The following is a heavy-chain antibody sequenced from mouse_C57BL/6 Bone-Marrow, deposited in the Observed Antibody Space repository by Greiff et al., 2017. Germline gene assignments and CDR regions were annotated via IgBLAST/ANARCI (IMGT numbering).Heavy chain of an antibody. Sequence: QVQLQQSGAELVMPGASVKLSCKASGYTFTSYWMHWVKQRPGQGLEWIGEIDPSDSYTNYNQKFKGKSTLTVDKSSSTAYMQLSSLTSEDSAVYYWARGGGLRPDYWGQGTTLTVSS. D-gene: IGHD2-4*01. J-gene: IGHJ2*01. CDR3: ARGGGLRPDY. V-gene: IGHV1-69*01. CDR1: GYTFTSYW. CDR2: IDPSDSYT.